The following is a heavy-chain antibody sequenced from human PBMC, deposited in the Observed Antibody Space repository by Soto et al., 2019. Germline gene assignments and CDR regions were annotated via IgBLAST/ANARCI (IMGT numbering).Heavy chain of an antibody. J-gene: IGHJ4*02. CDR2: MNPNSGNT. CDR3: AREDYGGRPGY. Sequence: GASVKVSCEASGYTFTSYDITWVLQATGQGLEWMGWMNPNSGNTGCAQKFQGRVTMTRNTSISTAYMELSSLRSEDTAVYYCAREDYGGRPGYWGQGTLVTVSS. CDR1: GYTFTSYD. D-gene: IGHD4-17*01. V-gene: IGHV1-8*01.